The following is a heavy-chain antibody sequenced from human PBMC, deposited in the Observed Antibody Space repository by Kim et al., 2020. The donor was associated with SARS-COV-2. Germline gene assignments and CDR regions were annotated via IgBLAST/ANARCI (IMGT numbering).Heavy chain of an antibody. D-gene: IGHD1-1*01. V-gene: IGHV3-7*03. CDR2: DGSDT. CDR3: ARYRATH. J-gene: IGHJ4*02. Sequence: DGSDTYYVDSVNGRFTISRDNAKNSLSLYMSSLRIEDTAIYYCARYRATHWGQGTLVTVSS.